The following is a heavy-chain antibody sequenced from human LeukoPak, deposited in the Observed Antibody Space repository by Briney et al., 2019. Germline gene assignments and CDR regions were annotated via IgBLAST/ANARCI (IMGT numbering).Heavy chain of an antibody. J-gene: IGHJ3*02. V-gene: IGHV4-30-4*01. Sequence: PSETLSLTCTVSGGSISSGDYYWSWIRRPPGKGLEWIGYIYYSGSTYYNPSLKSRVTISVDTSKNQFSLKLNSVTAADTAVYYCARRDPLRFGELDAFDIWGQGTMVTVPS. CDR2: IYYSGST. CDR3: ARRDPLRFGELDAFDI. D-gene: IGHD3-10*01. CDR1: GGSISSGDYY.